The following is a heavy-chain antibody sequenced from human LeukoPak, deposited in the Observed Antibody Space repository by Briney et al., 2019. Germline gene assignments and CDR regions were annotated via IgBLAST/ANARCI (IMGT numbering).Heavy chain of an antibody. Sequence: GGSLRLSCAASGFTVSSNYMSWVRQAPGKGLEWVSVIYSGGSTYYADSVKGRFTISRDNSKNTLYLQMNSLRAEDTAVYYCAKDRSYGGNSSPYFDYWGQGTLVTVSS. V-gene: IGHV3-66*01. CDR1: GFTVSSNY. CDR3: AKDRSYGGNSSPYFDY. CDR2: IYSGGST. D-gene: IGHD4-23*01. J-gene: IGHJ4*02.